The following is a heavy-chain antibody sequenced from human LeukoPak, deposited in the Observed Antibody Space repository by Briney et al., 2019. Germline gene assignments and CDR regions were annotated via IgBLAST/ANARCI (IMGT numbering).Heavy chain of an antibody. CDR2: IYSGGST. D-gene: IGHD1-26*01. CDR3: ARDSGSRYYFDY. V-gene: IGHV3-66*01. CDR1: GFTVSSNY. J-gene: IGHJ4*02. Sequence: GGSLRLSCAASGFTVSSNYMSWVRQAPGKGLEWVSVIYSGGSTYYADSVKGRFTISRDNSKNTLYLQMNSLRAEDTAVYYCARDSGSRYYFDYWGQGTLVTVSS.